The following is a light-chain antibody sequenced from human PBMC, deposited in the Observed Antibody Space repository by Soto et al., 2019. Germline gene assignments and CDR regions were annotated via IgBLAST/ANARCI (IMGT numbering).Light chain of an antibody. CDR3: QHYGSSPLT. CDR1: QSVSSSY. CDR2: GAS. V-gene: IGKV3-20*01. J-gene: IGKJ4*01. Sequence: EIVLTQSPGTPSLSPGERATLSCRASQSVSSSYLAWYQQKPGQAPRLLIYGASSRATGIPDRFSGSGSGTYFTLTISRLEHEYFAVYYCQHYGSSPLTFGGGTKVEIK.